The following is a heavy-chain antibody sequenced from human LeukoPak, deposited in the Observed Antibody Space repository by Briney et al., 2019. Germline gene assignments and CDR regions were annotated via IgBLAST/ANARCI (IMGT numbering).Heavy chain of an antibody. CDR2: ISYDGSNK. CDR3: ARDPDSGSYRYYYYGMDV. Sequence: PGGSLRLSCAASGFTFSSCGMHWVRQAPGKGLEWVAVISYDGSNKYYADSVKGRFTISRDNSKNTLYLQMNSLRAEDTAVYYCARDPDSGSYRYYYYGMDVWGQGTTVTVSS. CDR1: GFTFSSCG. D-gene: IGHD1-26*01. J-gene: IGHJ6*02. V-gene: IGHV3-30*03.